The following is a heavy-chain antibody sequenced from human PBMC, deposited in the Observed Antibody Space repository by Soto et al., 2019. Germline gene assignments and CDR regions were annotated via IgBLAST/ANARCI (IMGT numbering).Heavy chain of an antibody. J-gene: IGHJ6*02. Sequence: ESGGGVVQPGRSLRLSCAASGFIFSSFGMHWVRQAPGKGLEWVAVMSYDGSTKLYTDSVKGRFTIARDNSKNILYLQMNSLTIEDTAVFYCARSTSSTLNYYYGMDVWGQGTTVTVSS. CDR2: MSYDGSTK. V-gene: IGHV3-30*03. CDR1: GFIFSSFG. D-gene: IGHD6-6*01. CDR3: ARSTSSTLNYYYGMDV.